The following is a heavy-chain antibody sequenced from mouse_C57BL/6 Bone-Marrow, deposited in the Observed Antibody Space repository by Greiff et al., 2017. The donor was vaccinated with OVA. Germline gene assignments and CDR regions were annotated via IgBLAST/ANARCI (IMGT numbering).Heavy chain of an antibody. CDR3: ARSRQRRGDFDD. J-gene: IGHJ2*01. CDR2: IYPGDGDT. Sequence: QVQLKESGAELVKPGASVKISCKASGYAFSSYWMNWVKQRPGKGLEWIGQIYPGDGDTNYNGKFTGKATLTADKSSSTAYMQLSSLTSEDAAVDFCARSRQRRGDFDDWGQGTTLTVSS. D-gene: IGHD6-1*01. V-gene: IGHV1-80*01. CDR1: GYAFSSYW.